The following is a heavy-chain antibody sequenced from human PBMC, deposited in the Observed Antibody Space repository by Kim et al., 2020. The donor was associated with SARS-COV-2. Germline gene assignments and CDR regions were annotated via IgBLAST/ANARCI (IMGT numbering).Heavy chain of an antibody. D-gene: IGHD3-10*01. CDR2: IYYSGST. V-gene: IGHV4-59*13. CDR1: GGSISSYY. J-gene: IGHJ3*02. CDR3: SGAKRGILLWFEYIDAFA. Sequence: SETLSLTCTVSGGSISSYYWSWIRQPPGKGLEWIGYIYYSGSTNYNPSLKSRVTISVDTSKNQFPLKLSSVTAADTAVDYCSGAKRGILLWFEYIDAFA.